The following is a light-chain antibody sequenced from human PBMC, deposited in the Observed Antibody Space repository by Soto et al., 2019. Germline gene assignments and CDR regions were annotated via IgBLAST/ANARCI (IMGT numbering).Light chain of an antibody. J-gene: IGLJ2*01. CDR1: SSDVGGYNY. CDR3: SSYAGSNNPVI. Sequence: QSALTQPPSASGSPGQSVTISCTGTSSDVGGYNYVSWYQQHPGKAPKVLIFEVSRRPSGVPDRFSGSKSGNTASLTVSGLQVDDEADYYCSSYAGSNNPVIFGGGTKVTVL. V-gene: IGLV2-8*01. CDR2: EVS.